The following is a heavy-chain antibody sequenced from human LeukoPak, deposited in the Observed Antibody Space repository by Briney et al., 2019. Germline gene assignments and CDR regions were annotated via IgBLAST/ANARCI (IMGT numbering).Heavy chain of an antibody. V-gene: IGHV4-30-2*01. CDR2: IYHSGST. J-gene: IGHJ4*02. CDR1: GGSISSGGYS. CDR3: ARRNTAAFDY. Sequence: SETLSLTCAVSGGSISSGGYSWSWIRQPPGKGLEWIGYIYHSGSTYYNPSLKSRVTISVDRSKNQFSLKLSSVTAADTAVYYCARRNTAAFDYWGQGTLVTVSS. D-gene: IGHD2-2*02.